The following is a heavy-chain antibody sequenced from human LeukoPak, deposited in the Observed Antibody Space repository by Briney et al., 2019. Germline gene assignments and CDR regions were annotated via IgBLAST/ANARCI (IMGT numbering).Heavy chain of an antibody. D-gene: IGHD1-1*01. J-gene: IGHJ3*02. CDR2: INPSGGST. CDR1: GYTFTTYY. CDR3: ARGGKGEGTGTTRVAFDI. Sequence: GASVKVSCKAAGYTFTTYYMHWVRRAPGQGLEWMGTINPSGGSTSYAQKFQGRVTMTRDTSTSTVYMELSSLRSEDTAVYYCARGGKGEGTGTTRVAFDIWGQGTMVTVSS. V-gene: IGHV1-46*01.